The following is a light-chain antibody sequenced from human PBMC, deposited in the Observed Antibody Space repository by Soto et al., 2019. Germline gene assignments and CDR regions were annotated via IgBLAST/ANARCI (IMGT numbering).Light chain of an antibody. CDR3: QQYGASPWT. V-gene: IGKV3-20*01. CDR2: GAS. J-gene: IGKJ1*01. Sequence: DIVITQSPATMSLAPVEIVTFFCRASQGVSRKLAWYQHKPGQAPRLLISGASTGATGIPDRFSGSGSGTDFSLIIGRLEPEDFAVYICQQYGASPWTFGQGTKVDIK. CDR1: QGVSRK.